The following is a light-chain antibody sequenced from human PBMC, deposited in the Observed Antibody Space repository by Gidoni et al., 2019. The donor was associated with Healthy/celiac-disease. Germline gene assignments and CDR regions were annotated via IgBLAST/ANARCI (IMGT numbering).Light chain of an antibody. CDR1: SSDVGSYNL. J-gene: IGLJ2*01. V-gene: IGLV2-23*01. Sequence: QSALTQPASVSGSPGQSITISFTGTSSDVGSYNLVSWYQQHPSKAPKLMIYEGSKRPSGVSNRFSGSKSGNTASLTISGLQAEDEADYYCCSYAGSSTVVFGGGTKLTVL. CDR3: CSYAGSSTVV. CDR2: EGS.